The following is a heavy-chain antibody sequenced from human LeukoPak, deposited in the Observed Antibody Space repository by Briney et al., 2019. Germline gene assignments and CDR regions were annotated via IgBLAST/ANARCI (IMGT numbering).Heavy chain of an antibody. J-gene: IGHJ4*02. CDR3: ARGRGLGVVSPYFDY. V-gene: IGHV3-23*01. CDR2: ISGSGSST. D-gene: IGHD3-3*01. CDR1: GFTFSSYD. Sequence: GGSLRLSCAASGFTFSSYDMSWVRQAPGKGLEWVSTISGSGSSTYYADSVKGRFTISRDNSKNTLYLQMNSLRAEDTAVYYCARGRGLGVVSPYFDYWGQGTLVTVSS.